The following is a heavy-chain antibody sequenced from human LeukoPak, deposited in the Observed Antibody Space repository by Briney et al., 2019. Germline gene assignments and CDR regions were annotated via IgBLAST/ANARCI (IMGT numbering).Heavy chain of an antibody. CDR1: GYTFTSYG. J-gene: IGHJ6*03. CDR3: ARVRSEGHAHYYYTDV. Sequence: ASVKVSCKASGYTFTSYGISWVRQAPGQGLEWMGWISAYNGNTNYAQKLQGRVTMTTDTSTSTAYMELRSLRSDDTAVYYCARVRSEGHAHYYYTDVWGKGTTVTVSS. CDR2: ISAYNGNT. D-gene: IGHD1-14*01. V-gene: IGHV1-18*01.